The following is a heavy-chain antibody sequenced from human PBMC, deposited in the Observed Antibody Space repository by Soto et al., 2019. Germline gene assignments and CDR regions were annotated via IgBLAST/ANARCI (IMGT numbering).Heavy chain of an antibody. CDR3: ARLIGTNIAEDGWFY. CDR1: GGSISSSSYY. CDR2: SYYSGST. D-gene: IGHD6-13*01. J-gene: IGHJ4*02. V-gene: IGHV4-39*01. Sequence: QLQLQESGPGLVKPSETLSLTCTVSGGSISSSSYYWGWIRQPPGKGLEWIGSSYYSGSTHYNPSLKSRVTISVDTSKNQFSLKLSSVTAADTAVYYCARLIGTNIAEDGWFYWGQGTLVTVSS.